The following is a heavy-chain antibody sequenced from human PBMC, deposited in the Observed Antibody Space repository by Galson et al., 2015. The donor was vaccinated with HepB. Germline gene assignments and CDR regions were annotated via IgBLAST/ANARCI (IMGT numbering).Heavy chain of an antibody. CDR1: GGSISGYY. Sequence: ETLSLTCTVSGGSISGYYGTWIRQPPGKGLEWIGYIYYSGRTNYNTSLESRVTISVDASKNQFSLNLNSVTAADTAIYYCTRGFWIGSDTGALDYWGRGTLVTVSS. CDR3: TRGFWIGSDTGALDY. J-gene: IGHJ4*02. D-gene: IGHD3-3*01. V-gene: IGHV4-59*12. CDR2: IYYSGRT.